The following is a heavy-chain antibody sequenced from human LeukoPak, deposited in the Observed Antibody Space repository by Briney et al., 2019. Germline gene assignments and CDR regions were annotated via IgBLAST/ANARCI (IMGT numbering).Heavy chain of an antibody. CDR2: MYNSGST. V-gene: IGHV4-59*08. D-gene: IGHD3-9*01. Sequence: SETLSLTCTVSGGSISTYYWSWIRQPPGKGLEWIGYMYNSGSTNYNPSLKSRVTISIDTSKNQVSLRLSSVTAADTAVYYCARQYFDHNDAFDIWGQGTMVTVSS. J-gene: IGHJ3*02. CDR1: GGSISTYY. CDR3: ARQYFDHNDAFDI.